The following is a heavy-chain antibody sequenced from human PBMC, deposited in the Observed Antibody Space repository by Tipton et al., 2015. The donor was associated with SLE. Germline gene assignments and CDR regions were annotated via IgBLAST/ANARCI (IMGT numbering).Heavy chain of an antibody. V-gene: IGHV4-39*01. D-gene: IGHD3-3*01. J-gene: IGHJ5*02. CDR1: GGSISSSSYY. CDR2: IYYSGST. Sequence: TLSLTCTVSGGSISSSSYYWGWIRQPPGKGLEWIGSIYYSGSTYYNPSLKSRVTMSVDTSRNQFSLKLSSVTAADTAVYYCARQGFWSGTLWFDPWGQGTLVTVSS. CDR3: ARQGFWSGTLWFDP.